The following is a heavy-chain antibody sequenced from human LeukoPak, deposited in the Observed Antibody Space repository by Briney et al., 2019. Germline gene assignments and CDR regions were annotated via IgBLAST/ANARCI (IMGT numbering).Heavy chain of an antibody. CDR1: GFIVSSNY. J-gene: IGHJ5*02. D-gene: IGHD3-3*01. V-gene: IGHV3-23*01. CDR2: ISGSGGST. Sequence: GGSLRLSCAASGFIVSSNYMSWVRQAPGKGLEWVSAISGSGGSTYYADSVKGRFTISRDNSKNTLYLQMNSLRAEDTAVYYCASGLRFLEWLWTGSWGQGTLVTVSS. CDR3: ASGLRFLEWLWTGS.